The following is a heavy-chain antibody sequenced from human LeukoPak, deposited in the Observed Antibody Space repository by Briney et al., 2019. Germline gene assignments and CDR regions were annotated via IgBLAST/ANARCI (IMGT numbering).Heavy chain of an antibody. J-gene: IGHJ4*02. Sequence: ASVKVSCKASGYTFTSYGISWVRQAPGQGLEWMGWISAYNSNTNYAQKLQGRVTMTTDTSTSTAYMELRSLRSDDTAVYYCAISPGSSSWSHPPGNFGYWGQGTLVTVSS. V-gene: IGHV1-18*04. CDR3: AISPGSSSWSHPPGNFGY. CDR1: GYTFTSYG. D-gene: IGHD6-13*01. CDR2: ISAYNSNT.